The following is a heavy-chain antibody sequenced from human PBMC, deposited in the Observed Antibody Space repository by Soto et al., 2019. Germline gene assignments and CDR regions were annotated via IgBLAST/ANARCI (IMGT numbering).Heavy chain of an antibody. CDR1: GFTFSSYW. Sequence: GGSLRLSCAASGFTFSSYWMHWVRQAPGKGLVWVSRINSDGSSTSYADSVKGRFTISRDNAKNTLYLQMNSLRAEDTAVYYCARGRAVAGTGHNWFDPWGQGTLVTVSS. D-gene: IGHD6-19*01. CDR3: ARGRAVAGTGHNWFDP. J-gene: IGHJ5*02. V-gene: IGHV3-74*01. CDR2: INSDGSST.